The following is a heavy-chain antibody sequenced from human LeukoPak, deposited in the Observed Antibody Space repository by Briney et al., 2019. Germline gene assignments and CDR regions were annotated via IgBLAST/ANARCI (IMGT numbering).Heavy chain of an antibody. J-gene: IGHJ5*02. CDR1: GGSSSGYY. V-gene: IGHV4-34*01. Sequence: SETLSLTCAVYGGSSSGYYWSWIRQPPGKGLEWIGEINHSGSTYYNPSLKSRVTISVDTSRNQFSLNLSSVTAADTAVYYCARHYGPWGQGTLVAVSS. CDR2: INHSGST. D-gene: IGHD3-16*01. CDR3: ARHYGP.